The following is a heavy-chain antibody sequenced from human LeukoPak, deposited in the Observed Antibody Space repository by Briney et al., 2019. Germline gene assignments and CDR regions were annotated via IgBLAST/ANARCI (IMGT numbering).Heavy chain of an antibody. V-gene: IGHV4-31*03. CDR2: IYYSGST. J-gene: IGHJ4*02. Sequence: SETLSLTCTVSGGSISSGGYYWSWIRQHPGKGLEWIGYIYYSGSTYYNPSLKSRVTISVDTSKNQFSLKLSSVTAADTAVYYCARAIPFMTTVTSFDYWGQGTLVTVSS. D-gene: IGHD4-17*01. CDR1: GGSISSGGYY. CDR3: ARAIPFMTTVTSFDY.